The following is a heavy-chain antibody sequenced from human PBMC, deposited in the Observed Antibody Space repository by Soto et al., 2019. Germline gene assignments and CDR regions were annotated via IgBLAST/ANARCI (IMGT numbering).Heavy chain of an antibody. V-gene: IGHV1-3*01. CDR3: ARDPQVGATYYYYGMDV. J-gene: IGHJ6*02. Sequence: QVQLVQSGAEVKKPGASVKVSCKASGYTFTSYAMHWVRQAPGQRLEWMGWINAGNGNTKYSQKFQGRVTITRDTSASTAYMELSSLRSEDTAVYYCARDPQVGATYYYYGMDVWGQGTTVTVSS. D-gene: IGHD1-26*01. CDR2: INAGNGNT. CDR1: GYTFTSYA.